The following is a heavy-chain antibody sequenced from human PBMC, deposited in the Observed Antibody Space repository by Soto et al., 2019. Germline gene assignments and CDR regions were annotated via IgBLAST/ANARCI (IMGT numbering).Heavy chain of an antibody. CDR1: GGSFSGYY. J-gene: IGHJ6*02. CDR3: ARGDSTDGSYYYGMDV. V-gene: IGHV4-34*01. CDR2: LNHSGST. Sequence: QVQLQQWGAGRLKPSETLSLTCAVYGGSFSGYYWSWIRQPPGKGLEGFGALNHSGSTNYNPSLKSRVTISVATSKNQSSLKLSSVTAADTAVYYCARGDSTDGSYYYGMDVWGQGTTVTVSS. D-gene: IGHD2-2*01.